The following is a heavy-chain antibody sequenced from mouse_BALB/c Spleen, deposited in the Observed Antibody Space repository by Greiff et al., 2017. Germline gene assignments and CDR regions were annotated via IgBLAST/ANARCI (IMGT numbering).Heavy chain of an antibody. CDR1: GFSLTSYG. CDR3: ARSYYYGSSYGAMDY. D-gene: IGHD1-1*01. Sequence: VKLVESGPDLVAPSQSLSITCTVSGFSLTSYGVHWVRQPPGKGLEWLVVIWSDGSTTYNSALKSRLSISKDNSKSQVFLKMNSLQTDDTAMYYCARSYYYGSSYGAMDYWGQGTSVTVSS. J-gene: IGHJ4*01. CDR2: IWSDGST. V-gene: IGHV2-6-2*01.